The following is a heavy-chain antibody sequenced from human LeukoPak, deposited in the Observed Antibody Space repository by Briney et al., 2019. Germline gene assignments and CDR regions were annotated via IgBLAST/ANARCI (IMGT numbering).Heavy chain of an antibody. D-gene: IGHD3-9*01. V-gene: IGHV4-59*01. J-gene: IGHJ5*02. CDR3: ARDGPYYDILTGYYNSNWFDP. CDR1: GGSISSYY. CDR2: IYYSGST. Sequence: PSETLSLTCTVSGGSISSYYWSWIRQPPGKGLEWIGYIYYSGSTNYNPSLKSRVTISVDTSKNQFSLKLSSVTAADTAVYYCARDGPYYDILTGYYNSNWFDPWGQGTLVTVSS.